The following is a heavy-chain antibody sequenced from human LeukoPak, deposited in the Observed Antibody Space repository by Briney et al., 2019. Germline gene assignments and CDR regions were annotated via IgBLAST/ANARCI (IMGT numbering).Heavy chain of an antibody. Sequence: PGGSLRLSCAASGFTFSSYEMDWVRQAPGKGLEWVSYISSSGSTIYYADSVKGRFTISRDNAKNSLYLQMNSLRAEDTAVYYCAFRGSSGRVYWGQGTLVTVSS. D-gene: IGHD6-19*01. CDR2: ISSSGSTI. CDR1: GFTFSSYE. V-gene: IGHV3-48*03. CDR3: AFRGSSGRVY. J-gene: IGHJ4*02.